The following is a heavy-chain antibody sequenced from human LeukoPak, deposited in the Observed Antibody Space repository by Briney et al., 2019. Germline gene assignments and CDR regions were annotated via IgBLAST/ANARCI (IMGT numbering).Heavy chain of an antibody. D-gene: IGHD6-13*01. Sequence: SETLSLTCTVSGGSISSSSYYWGWIRQPPGKGLEWIGTIYHSGTTYYYPSLKSRVTISVDTSKNQFSLKVSSVTAADTAVYYCAREGQQLAFDYWGQGTLVTVSS. CDR3: AREGQQLAFDY. CDR2: IYHSGTT. V-gene: IGHV4-39*07. CDR1: GGSISSSSYY. J-gene: IGHJ4*02.